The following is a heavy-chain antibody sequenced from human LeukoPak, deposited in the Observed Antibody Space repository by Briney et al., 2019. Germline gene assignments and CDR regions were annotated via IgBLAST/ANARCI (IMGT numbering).Heavy chain of an antibody. CDR1: GYTLTELS. D-gene: IGHD1-14*01. Sequence: EASVKVSCKVSGYTLTELSMHWVRQAPGKGLEWMGGFDPEDGETFYAQKFQGRVTMTEDTSTDTAYMELSSLRSEDTAVYYCATDIDRLFQLDYWGQGTLVTVSS. CDR3: ATDIDRLFQLDY. V-gene: IGHV1-24*01. J-gene: IGHJ4*02. CDR2: FDPEDGET.